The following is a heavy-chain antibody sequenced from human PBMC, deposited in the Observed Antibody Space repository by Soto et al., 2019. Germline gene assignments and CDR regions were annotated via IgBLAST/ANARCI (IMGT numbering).Heavy chain of an antibody. CDR1: GGSFSGYY. D-gene: IGHD4-17*01. CDR2: INHSGST. Sequence: SETLSLTCAVYGGSFSGYYWSWIRQPPGKGLEWIGEINHSGSTNYNPSLKSRVTISVDTSKNQFSLKLSSVTAADTAVYYYARVVDYGDFPRFDPWGQGTLVTVSS. V-gene: IGHV4-34*01. CDR3: ARVVDYGDFPRFDP. J-gene: IGHJ5*02.